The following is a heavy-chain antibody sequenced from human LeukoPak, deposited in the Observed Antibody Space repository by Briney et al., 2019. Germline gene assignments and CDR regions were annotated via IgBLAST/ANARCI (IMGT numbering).Heavy chain of an antibody. CDR1: GGSISSYY. CDR3: ARGQQSNFIYYYYYMDV. V-gene: IGHV4-59*01. CDR2: IYYSGST. D-gene: IGHD2-8*01. J-gene: IGHJ6*03. Sequence: SETLSLTCTVSGGSISSYYWSWLRQPPGKGLEWIGYIYYSGSTNYNPSLKSRVTISVDTSKNQFSLKLSSVTAADTAVYYCARGQQSNFIYYYYYMDVWGKGTTVTVSS.